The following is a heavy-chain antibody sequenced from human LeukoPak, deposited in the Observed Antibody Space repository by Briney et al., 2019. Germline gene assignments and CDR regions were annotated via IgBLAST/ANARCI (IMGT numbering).Heavy chain of an antibody. CDR3: ARGGGTTVVPFGISYYMDV. CDR2: IIHSGST. Sequence: SETLSLTCAVYGWSFSSYYLSWIRQPPGKGLEWIGEIIHSGSTNYNPSLKSRVTISLNTSNNQVALKLSSVPAAHTAVYYCARGGGTTVVPFGISYYMDVWGKGGTVTVSS. CDR1: GWSFSSYY. V-gene: IGHV4-34*01. J-gene: IGHJ6*03. D-gene: IGHD4-23*01.